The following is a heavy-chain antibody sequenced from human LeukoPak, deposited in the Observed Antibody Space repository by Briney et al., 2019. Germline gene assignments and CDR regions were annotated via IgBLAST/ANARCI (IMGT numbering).Heavy chain of an antibody. D-gene: IGHD3-16*01. V-gene: IGHV4-59*01. Sequence: PSETLSLTCTASGGSISSYYWSWIRQPPGKGLEWIGYIYYSGSTNYNPSLKSRVTISVDTSKNQFSLKLSSVTAADTAVYYCARVLFGLGGAIYFDYWGPGTLVTVSS. CDR1: GGSISSYY. CDR3: ARVLFGLGGAIYFDY. J-gene: IGHJ4*02. CDR2: IYYSGST.